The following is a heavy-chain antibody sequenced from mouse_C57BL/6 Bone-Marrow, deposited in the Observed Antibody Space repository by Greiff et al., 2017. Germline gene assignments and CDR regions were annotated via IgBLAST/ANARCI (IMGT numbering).Heavy chain of an antibody. CDR1: GYTFTSYD. V-gene: IGHV1-85*01. J-gene: IGHJ1*03. Sequence: QVHVKQSGPELVKPGASVKLSCKASGYTFTSYDINWVKQRPGQGLEWIGWIYPRDGSTKYNEKFKGKATLTVDTSSSTAYMELHSLTSEDSAVYFCARLEFDGSSGDWYFDVWAQGPRSPSPQ. CDR3: ARLEFDGSSGDWYFDV. CDR2: IYPRDGST. D-gene: IGHD1-1*01.